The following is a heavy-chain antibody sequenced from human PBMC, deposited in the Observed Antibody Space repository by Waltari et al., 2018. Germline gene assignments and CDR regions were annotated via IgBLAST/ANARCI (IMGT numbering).Heavy chain of an antibody. V-gene: IGHV3-23*01. CDR3: AKGPDSRPTRLDY. CDR1: GFTFSSYA. D-gene: IGHD3-22*01. Sequence: EVQLLESGGGLVQPGGFLRLSCAASGFTFSSYAMSWVRRAPGKGLGWVSAIRGSGGSTYYADSVKGRFTISRDNSKNTRYLQMNSLRAEDTAVYYCAKGPDSRPTRLDYWGQGTLVTVSS. CDR2: IRGSGGST. J-gene: IGHJ4*02.